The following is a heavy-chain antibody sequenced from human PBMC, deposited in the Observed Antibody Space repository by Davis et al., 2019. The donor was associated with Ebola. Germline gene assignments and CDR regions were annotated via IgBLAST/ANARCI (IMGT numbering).Heavy chain of an antibody. CDR3: ARETRSVGVDP. V-gene: IGHV3-21*01. Sequence: GESLKISCAASGFTFSSYSMNWVRQAPGKGLEWVSSISSSSSYIYYADSVKGRFTISRDNAKNSLYLQMNSLRAEDTAVYYCARETRSVGVDPWGQGTLVTVSS. D-gene: IGHD3-10*01. J-gene: IGHJ5*02. CDR1: GFTFSSYS. CDR2: ISSSSSYI.